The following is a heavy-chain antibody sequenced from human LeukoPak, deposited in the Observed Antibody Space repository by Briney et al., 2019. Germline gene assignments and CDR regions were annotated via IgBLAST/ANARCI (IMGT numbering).Heavy chain of an antibody. CDR1: GFTFSNYA. CDR3: AKDNYQWEPDAFDI. CDR2: ISGGGDDT. D-gene: IGHD1-26*01. V-gene: IGHV3-23*01. Sequence: HPGGSLRLSCAASGFTFSNYAMTWVRQTPGKGLQWVSAISGGGDDTYYADSVKGRFTISRDNSKNTLYLQMNSLRAEDTAVYYCAKDNYQWEPDAFDIWGQGTMVTVSS. J-gene: IGHJ3*02.